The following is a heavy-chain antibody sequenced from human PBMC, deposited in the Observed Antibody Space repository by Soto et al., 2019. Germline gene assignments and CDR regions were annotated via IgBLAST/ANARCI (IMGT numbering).Heavy chain of an antibody. CDR2: IYYSGST. V-gene: IGHV4-59*01. D-gene: IGHD3-3*01. CDR1: GGSISSYY. Sequence: SETLSLTCTVSGGSISSYYWSWIRQPPGKGLEWIGYIYYSGSTNYNPSLKSRVTISVDTSKNQFSLKLSSVTAADTAVYYCARGRPDLITIFGVVIIGPFDFWGQGTLVTVSS. CDR3: ARGRPDLITIFGVVIIGPFDF. J-gene: IGHJ4*02.